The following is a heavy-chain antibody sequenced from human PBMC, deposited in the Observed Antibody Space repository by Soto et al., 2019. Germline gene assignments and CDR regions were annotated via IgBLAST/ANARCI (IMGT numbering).Heavy chain of an antibody. CDR3: ARDLSMGGRFLAGCMDL. J-gene: IGHJ6*04. CDR2: ISYDGSNK. Sequence: LRLSCAACGFTFSSYTMHWVRQAPGKGLEGVALISYDGSNKYYADSVKGRFTISRDNSKNTLYLQMNSLRAEDTAVYYCARDLSMGGRFLAGCMDLSGKGTRVTVSS. CDR1: GFTFSSYT. V-gene: IGHV3-30-3*01. D-gene: IGHD3-3*01.